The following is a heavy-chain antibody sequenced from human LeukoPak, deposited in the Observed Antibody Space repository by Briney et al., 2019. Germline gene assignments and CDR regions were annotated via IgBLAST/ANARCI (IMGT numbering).Heavy chain of an antibody. CDR1: GGSISRYY. J-gene: IGHJ4*02. CDR2: ISYSGST. Sequence: SETLSLTCAVSGGSISRYYWSWIRQPPGKGLEWLGYISYSGSTNYNPSLKSRATISVDTSKNQFSLKLGSVTAADTAVYYCARDADTSSHFDYWGQGTLVTVSS. D-gene: IGHD2-2*01. CDR3: ARDADTSSHFDY. V-gene: IGHV4-59*01.